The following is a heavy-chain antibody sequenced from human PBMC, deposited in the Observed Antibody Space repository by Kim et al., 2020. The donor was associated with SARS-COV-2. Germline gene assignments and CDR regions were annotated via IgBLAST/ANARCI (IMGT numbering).Heavy chain of an antibody. J-gene: IGHJ4*02. V-gene: IGHV3-48*02. D-gene: IGHD6-19*01. Sequence: YYADSVKGRFTISRDNAKNSLYLQMNSLRDEDTAVYYCARDRSSGWSFDYWGQGTLVTVSS. CDR3: ARDRSSGWSFDY.